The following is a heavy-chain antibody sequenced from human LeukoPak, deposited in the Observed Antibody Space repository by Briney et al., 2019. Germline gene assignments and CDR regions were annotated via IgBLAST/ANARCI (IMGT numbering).Heavy chain of an antibody. Sequence: SETLSLTCTVSGVSISSSNSYWGWIRQPPGKGLEWIGSIYYSGSTYYNPSLKSRVTISVDTSKNQFSLKLSSVTAADTAVYYCARRSPRYVPAQRRNWFDPWGQGTLVTVSS. CDR2: IYYSGST. J-gene: IGHJ5*02. CDR1: GVSISSSNSY. V-gene: IGHV4-39*07. D-gene: IGHD2-2*01. CDR3: ARRSPRYVPAQRRNWFDP.